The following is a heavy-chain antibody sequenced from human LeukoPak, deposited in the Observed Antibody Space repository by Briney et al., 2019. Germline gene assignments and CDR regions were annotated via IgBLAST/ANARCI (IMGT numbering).Heavy chain of an antibody. V-gene: IGHV3-23*01. CDR3: AKSRSSSANWALQIFDN. Sequence: GGSLRLSCAVSGFAFGSEAMSWVRHYADYVKGRFTISRDNSNNSLFVQMNSLRAEDTAVYFCAKSRSSSANWALQIFDNWGQGTLVTVSS. CDR1: GFAFGSEA. D-gene: IGHD1-1*01. J-gene: IGHJ4*02.